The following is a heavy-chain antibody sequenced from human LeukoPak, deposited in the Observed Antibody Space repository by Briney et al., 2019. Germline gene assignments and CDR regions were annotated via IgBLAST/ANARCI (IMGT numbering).Heavy chain of an antibody. CDR2: ISSSGSTI. V-gene: IGHV3-11*04. CDR1: GGSISSYY. D-gene: IGHD3-16*01. J-gene: IGHJ4*02. Sequence: LSLTCTVSGGSISSYYWSWIRQAPEKGLEWVSYISSSGSTIYYADSVKGRFTISRDNAKNSLYLQMNSMRAEGTAVYYCARKGERLGLREYYFDYWGQGTLVTVSS. CDR3: ARKGERLGLREYYFDY.